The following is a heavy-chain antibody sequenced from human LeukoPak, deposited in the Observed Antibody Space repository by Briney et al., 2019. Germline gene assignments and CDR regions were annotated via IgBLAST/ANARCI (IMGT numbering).Heavy chain of an antibody. CDR2: MYLSGTT. CDR1: GDSINSLDL. V-gene: IGHV4-4*02. CDR3: AGLVGRYSSGLYYYYFDY. D-gene: IGHD3-22*01. J-gene: IGHJ4*02. Sequence: PSETLSLTCTVSGDSINSLDLWSWVRQPPGKGLEWIGEMYLSGTTHSNPSVKSRVTISIDKSKNQFFLNLSSVTATDTAVYYCAGLVGRYSSGLYYYYFDYWGQGTLVTVSS.